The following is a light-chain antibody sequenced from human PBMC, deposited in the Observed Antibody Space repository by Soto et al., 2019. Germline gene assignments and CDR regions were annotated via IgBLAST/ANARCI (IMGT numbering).Light chain of an antibody. CDR3: QQYGRSPWT. V-gene: IGKV3-20*01. J-gene: IGKJ1*01. CDR1: QSVSSSF. CDR2: GAS. Sequence: IVLTQSPGTLSLSPGERATLSCRASQSVSSSFLAWYQQKPGQAHRLLIYGASSRATGIPDRFSGSGSGTDFTLTISRLEPEDFAVYYCQQYGRSPWTFGQGTKVEIK.